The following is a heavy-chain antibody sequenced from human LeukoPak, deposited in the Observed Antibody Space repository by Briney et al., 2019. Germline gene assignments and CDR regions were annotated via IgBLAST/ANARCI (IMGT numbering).Heavy chain of an antibody. CDR2: IIPIFGTA. D-gene: IGHD1-1*01. CDR1: GGTFSSYA. CDR3: ARDKQLDWAHYFYYYMDV. J-gene: IGHJ6*03. V-gene: IGHV1-69*13. Sequence: SVKVSCKASGGTFSSYAISWVRLAPGQGLEWMGGIIPIFGTANYAQKFQGRVTITADESTSTAYMELSSLRSEDTAVYYCARDKQLDWAHYFYYYMDVWGKGTTVTVSS.